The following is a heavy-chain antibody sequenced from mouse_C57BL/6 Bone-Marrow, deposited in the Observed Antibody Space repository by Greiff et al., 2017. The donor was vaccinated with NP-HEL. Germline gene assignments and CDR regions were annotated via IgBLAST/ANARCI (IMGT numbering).Heavy chain of an antibody. CDR2: IDPSDSYT. CDR1: GYTFTSYW. Sequence: QVQLQQPGAELVMPGASVKLSCKASGYTFTSYWMHWVKQRPGQGLEWIGEIDPSDSYTNYNQKFKGKSTLTVDKSSSTAYMQLSSLTSEDSAVYYGARYHHGSSYWYVDVWGTGTTVTVSS. D-gene: IGHD1-1*01. V-gene: IGHV1-69*01. J-gene: IGHJ1*03. CDR3: ARYHHGSSYWYVDV.